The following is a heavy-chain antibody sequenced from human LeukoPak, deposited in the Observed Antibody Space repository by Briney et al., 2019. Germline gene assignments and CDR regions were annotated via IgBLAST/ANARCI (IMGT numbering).Heavy chain of an antibody. CDR3: ARHVYVSYYFYYMDV. Sequence: SETLSLTCTVSGGSISSYYWGWIRQPPGKGLEWIGSIYHSGSTYYNPSLKSRVTISVDTSKNQFSLKLSSVTAADTAVYYCARHVYVSYYFYYMDVWGKGTTVTVSS. D-gene: IGHD1-14*01. J-gene: IGHJ6*03. CDR1: GGSISSYY. V-gene: IGHV4-59*08. CDR2: IYHSGST.